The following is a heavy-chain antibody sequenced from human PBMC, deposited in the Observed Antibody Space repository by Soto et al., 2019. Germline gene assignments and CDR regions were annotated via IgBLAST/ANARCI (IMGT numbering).Heavy chain of an antibody. D-gene: IGHD3-16*01. CDR3: ARTDNVWYYPD. Sequence: SETLSLTCAVSGDSISSGYYWSWIRQPPGKGLEWIGSIYHSRTTYYNPSLKSRVTISVDTSKNQFSLKLSSVTAADSAVYYCARTDNVWYYPDCGQGTLVTVSS. V-gene: IGHV4-38-2*01. CDR2: IYHSRTT. CDR1: GDSISSGYY. J-gene: IGHJ4*02.